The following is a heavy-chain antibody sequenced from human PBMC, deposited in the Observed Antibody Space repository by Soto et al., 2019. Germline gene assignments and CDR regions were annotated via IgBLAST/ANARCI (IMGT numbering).Heavy chain of an antibody. CDR1: GFTFGSYW. Sequence: GGSLRLSCAASGFTFGSYWMSWVRQAPGKGLEWVANIKQDGSEKYYVDSVKGRFTISRDNAKNSLYLQMNSLRAEDTAVYYCVLGGARYCSGGSCYPVPYWGQGTLVTVSS. CDR3: VLGGARYCSGGSCYPVPY. J-gene: IGHJ4*02. CDR2: IKQDGSEK. V-gene: IGHV3-7*05. D-gene: IGHD2-15*01.